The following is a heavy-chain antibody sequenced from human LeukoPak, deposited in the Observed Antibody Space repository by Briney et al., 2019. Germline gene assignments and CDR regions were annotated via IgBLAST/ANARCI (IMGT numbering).Heavy chain of an antibody. CDR2: INPSGGST. D-gene: IGHD3-10*01. J-gene: IGHJ6*03. Sequence: ASVKVSCKASGYTFTSYYMHWVRQAPGQGLEWMGIINPSGGSTNYAQKFQGRVTMTRDTSTNTVYMELSSLRSEDTAVYYCARDSRRWELQSYYYYMDVWGKGTTVTISS. CDR3: ARDSRRWELQSYYYYMDV. CDR1: GYTFTSYY. V-gene: IGHV1-46*01.